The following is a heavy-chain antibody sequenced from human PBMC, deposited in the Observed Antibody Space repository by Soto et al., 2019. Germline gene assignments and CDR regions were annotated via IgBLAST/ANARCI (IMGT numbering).Heavy chain of an antibody. J-gene: IGHJ4*02. CDR2: IWYDGSNK. CDR1: GFTFSSYG. V-gene: IGHV3-33*01. CDR3: AREAAARPHFDY. D-gene: IGHD6-6*01. Sequence: LRLSCAASGFTFSSYGMHWVRQAPGKGLEWVAVIWYDGSNKYYADSVKGRFTISRDNSKNTLYLQMNSLRAEDTAVYYCAREAAARPHFDYWGQGTLVTVSS.